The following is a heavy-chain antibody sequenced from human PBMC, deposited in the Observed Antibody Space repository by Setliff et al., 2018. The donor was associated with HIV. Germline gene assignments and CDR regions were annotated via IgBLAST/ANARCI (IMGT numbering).Heavy chain of an antibody. CDR2: INPSSGST. CDR1: GYTFTSYY. V-gene: IGHV1-46*01. J-gene: IGHJ6*03. Sequence: ASVKVSCKASGYTFTSYYMHWVRQAPGQGLEWMGIINPSSGSTSNKQKFQGRVTMTRDTSTNTVYMELSSLRFEDTAVYYCARGRSLVRGSGSPEYYYMDVWGKGTTVTVSS. CDR3: ARGRSLVRGSGSPEYYYMDV. D-gene: IGHD3-10*01.